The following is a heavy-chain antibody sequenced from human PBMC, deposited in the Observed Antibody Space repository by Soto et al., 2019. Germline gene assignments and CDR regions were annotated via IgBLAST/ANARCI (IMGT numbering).Heavy chain of an antibody. CDR1: GGSINPYY. J-gene: IGHJ4*02. V-gene: IGHV4-59*01. CDR2: IYYSGST. D-gene: IGHD6-13*01. CDR3: ARVSDNTVSGYYRSWTFDS. Sequence: SETLSLTCTVSGGSINPYYWSWIRQPPGKGLEWIGYIYYSGSTNYNPSLKSRVTISVDTSKNQFSLKLTSVTAADTALYYCARVSDNTVSGYYRSWTFDSWGQGTLVTVS.